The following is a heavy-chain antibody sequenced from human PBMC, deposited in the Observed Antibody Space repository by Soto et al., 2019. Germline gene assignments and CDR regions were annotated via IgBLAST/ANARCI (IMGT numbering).Heavy chain of an antibody. Sequence: GASVKVSCKASGYTFTGYYMHWVRQAPGQGLEWMGWINPNSGGTNYAQKFQGWVTMTRDTSISTAYMELSRLRSDDTAVYYCARVSYVSSWASIGYYGMDVWGQGTTVTVSS. CDR3: ARVSYVSSWASIGYYGMDV. D-gene: IGHD6-13*01. J-gene: IGHJ6*02. CDR1: GYTFTGYY. V-gene: IGHV1-2*04. CDR2: INPNSGGT.